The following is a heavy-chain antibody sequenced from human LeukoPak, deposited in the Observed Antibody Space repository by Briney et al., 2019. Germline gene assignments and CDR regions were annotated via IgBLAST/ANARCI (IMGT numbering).Heavy chain of an antibody. Sequence: SETLSLTCTVSGGSISSYYWSWIRQPPGKGLEWIGYIYYSGSTNYNPSLKSRVTISVDTSKNQFSLKLSSVTAADTAVYYCARQSGALVPAATDAFDIWGQGTMVTVSS. CDR3: ARQSGALVPAATDAFDI. D-gene: IGHD2-2*01. J-gene: IGHJ3*02. CDR2: IYYSGST. CDR1: GGSISSYY. V-gene: IGHV4-59*08.